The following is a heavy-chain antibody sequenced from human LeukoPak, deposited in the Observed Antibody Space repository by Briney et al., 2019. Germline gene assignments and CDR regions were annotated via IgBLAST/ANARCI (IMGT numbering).Heavy chain of an antibody. V-gene: IGHV1-2*02. D-gene: IGHD6-19*01. CDR1: GYTFTGYY. Sequence: GASVKVSCKASGYTFTGYYMHWVRQAPGQGLEWMGWINPNSGGTNYAQKFQGRVTMTRDTSISTAYMELSRLRSDDTAVYYCARGRLIYSSGWYYFDYWGQGTLVTVSS. J-gene: IGHJ4*02. CDR3: ARGRLIYSSGWYYFDY. CDR2: INPNSGGT.